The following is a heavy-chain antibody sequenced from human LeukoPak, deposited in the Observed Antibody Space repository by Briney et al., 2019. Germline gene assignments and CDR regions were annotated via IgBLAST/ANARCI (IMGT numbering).Heavy chain of an antibody. CDR3: ARDFKEADP. J-gene: IGHJ5*02. CDR1: EFTFSSYW. Sequence: GGSLRLSCEDSEFTFSSYWMHWVRQAPGKGLVWVSRISSDGSSTSYADSVKGRFTISRDNAKKTLYLQMNSVRAEDTAVYYCARDFKEADPWGQGTLVTVSS. CDR2: ISSDGSST. V-gene: IGHV3-74*01.